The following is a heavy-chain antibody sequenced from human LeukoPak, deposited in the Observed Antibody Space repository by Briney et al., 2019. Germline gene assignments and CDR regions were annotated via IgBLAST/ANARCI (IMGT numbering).Heavy chain of an antibody. D-gene: IGHD7-27*01. J-gene: IGHJ4*02. CDR3: AKVQLGIGVDY. Sequence: GGSLRLSCAASGFSFSSYAVSWVRQAPGKGLEWVSGISDGGSRTYYADSVKGRFTISRDDSKNMLYLQMNSLRAEDTAVYYCAKVQLGIGVDYWGQGTLVTVSS. V-gene: IGHV3-23*01. CDR2: ISDGGSRT. CDR1: GFSFSSYA.